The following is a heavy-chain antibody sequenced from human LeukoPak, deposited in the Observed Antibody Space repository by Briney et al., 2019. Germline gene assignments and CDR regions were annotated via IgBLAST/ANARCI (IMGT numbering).Heavy chain of an antibody. CDR3: ARGKRIMATIRSSWYNY. CDR1: GDSINSCY. Sequence: SETLSLTCTVSGDSINSCYWSWIRQPPGKGLEWIGYIYFSGNTKYNPSLKNRVTISVDTSKNQFSLKLSSVTAADTAVYYCARGKRIMATIRSSWYNYWGQGTLVTVSS. V-gene: IGHV4-59*12. CDR2: IYFSGNT. D-gene: IGHD5-12*01. J-gene: IGHJ4*02.